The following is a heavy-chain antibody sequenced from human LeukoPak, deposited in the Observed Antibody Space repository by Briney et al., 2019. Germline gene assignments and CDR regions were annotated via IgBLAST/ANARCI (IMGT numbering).Heavy chain of an antibody. V-gene: IGHV3-64*01. D-gene: IGHD6-13*01. CDR2: ISYNGGST. J-gene: IGHJ4*02. CDR3: ARVSSSSSYDY. CDR1: EFTFSNYD. Sequence: GGSLRLSCAASEFTFSNYDMHWVRQAPGKGLEYVSGISYNGGSTYYANSVKGRFTISRDNSKNTLYLQMGSLRPEDMAVYYCARVSSSSSYDYWGQGSLVTVSS.